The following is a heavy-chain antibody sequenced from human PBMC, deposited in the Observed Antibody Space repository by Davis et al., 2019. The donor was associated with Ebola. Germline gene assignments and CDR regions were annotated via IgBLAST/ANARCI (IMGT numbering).Heavy chain of an antibody. CDR3: ARGGGTISSSWYGGLGY. V-gene: IGHV3-30-3*01. D-gene: IGHD6-13*01. CDR1: GFTFSSYA. CDR2: ISYDGSNK. Sequence: GGSLRLSCAASGFTFSSYAMHWVRQAPGKGLEWVAVISYDGSNKYYADSVKGRFTISRDNSKNTLYLQMNSLRAEDTAVYYCARGGGTISSSWYGGLGYWGQGTLVTVSS. J-gene: IGHJ4*02.